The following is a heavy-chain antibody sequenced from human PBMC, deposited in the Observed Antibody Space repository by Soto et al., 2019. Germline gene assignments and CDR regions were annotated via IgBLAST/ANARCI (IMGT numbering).Heavy chain of an antibody. CDR3: ATGYCSSTSCYKGEKDWFDP. D-gene: IGHD2-2*02. CDR1: GYTLTELS. J-gene: IGHJ5*02. V-gene: IGHV1-24*01. Sequence: ASVKVSCKVSGYTLTELSMHCVRQAPGKVLEWMGGFDPEDGETIYAQKFQGRVTMTEDTSTDTAYMELSSLRSEDTAVYYCATGYCSSTSCYKGEKDWFDPWGQGTLVTVSS. CDR2: FDPEDGET.